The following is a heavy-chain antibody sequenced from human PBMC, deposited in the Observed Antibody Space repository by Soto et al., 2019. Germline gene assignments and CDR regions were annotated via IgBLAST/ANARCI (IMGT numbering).Heavy chain of an antibody. D-gene: IGHD1-26*01. CDR1: GFTFSSYA. Sequence: EVQLLESGGGLVQPGGSLRLSCAASGFTFSSYAMRWVRQAPVKGLEWVSAISGSGDSTYYADSVKGRFTISRDNSKNTLYQQMNSLGADDTAVYYCARRGSGSYYAYWGQGTLVTVSS. CDR2: ISGSGDST. CDR3: ARRGSGSYYAY. J-gene: IGHJ4*02. V-gene: IGHV3-23*01.